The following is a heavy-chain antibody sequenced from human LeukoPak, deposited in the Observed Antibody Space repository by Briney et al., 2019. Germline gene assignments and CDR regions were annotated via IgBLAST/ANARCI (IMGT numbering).Heavy chain of an antibody. CDR1: GFTFSNYA. Sequence: PGGSLRLSCAASGFTFSNYAMHWVRQAPGKGLEWVAVISSDGSNKYYTDSVKGRFTISRDNSKNTLYLQMNSLRAEDTAVYYCAKAPKPAAISMLRGVRSNYYYMDVWGKGTTVTISS. D-gene: IGHD3-10*01. CDR2: ISSDGSNK. J-gene: IGHJ6*03. CDR3: AKAPKPAAISMLRGVRSNYYYMDV. V-gene: IGHV3-30*18.